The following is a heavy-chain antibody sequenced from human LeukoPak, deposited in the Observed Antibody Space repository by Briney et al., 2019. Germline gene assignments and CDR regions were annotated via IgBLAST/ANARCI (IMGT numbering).Heavy chain of an antibody. Sequence: GSLRLSCAASGFTFSSYAMHWVRQAPGKGLEWVAVISYDGSNKYYADSVKGRFTISRDNSKNTLYLQMNSLRAEDTAVYYCARDNTKPFDYWGQGTLVTVST. CDR2: ISYDGSNK. CDR1: GFTFSSYA. V-gene: IGHV3-30-3*01. D-gene: IGHD2/OR15-2a*01. CDR3: ARDNTKPFDY. J-gene: IGHJ4*02.